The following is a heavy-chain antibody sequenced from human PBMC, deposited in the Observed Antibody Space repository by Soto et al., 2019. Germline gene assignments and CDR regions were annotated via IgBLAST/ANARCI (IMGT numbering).Heavy chain of an antibody. Sequence: PLETLSLTCSVSGGSISSSSYHWGWIRQPPGKGLEWIGSMFYSGSAYYSPSLKSRVTISVDTSKNQISLKLSSVTAADTAVYYCARGDSSGWYFGPENFWGQGTLVTVSS. J-gene: IGHJ4*02. CDR1: GGSISSSSYH. CDR2: MFYSGSA. V-gene: IGHV4-39*01. CDR3: ARGDSSGWYFGPENF. D-gene: IGHD6-19*01.